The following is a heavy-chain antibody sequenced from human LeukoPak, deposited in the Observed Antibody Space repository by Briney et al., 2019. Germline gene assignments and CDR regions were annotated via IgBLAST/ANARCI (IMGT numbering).Heavy chain of an antibody. J-gene: IGHJ4*02. CDR3: ASGALGEIDY. V-gene: IGHV3-21*01. CDR1: GFTFSSYS. Sequence: GGSLTLSCAASGFTFSSYSMNGVRPPPGKGLDWVSSISSSSSYIYYADSVKGRYTNTRDNAKNSLYLQMNSLRAEDTAEYYCASGALGEIDYWGQGTLVTVSS. CDR2: ISSSSSYI. D-gene: IGHD3-10*01.